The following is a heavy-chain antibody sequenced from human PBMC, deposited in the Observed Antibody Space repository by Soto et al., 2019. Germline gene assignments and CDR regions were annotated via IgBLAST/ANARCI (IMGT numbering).Heavy chain of an antibody. CDR1: GGTFSSYA. D-gene: IGHD3-10*01. J-gene: IGHJ6*02. CDR3: AGQYYYGSGRAEWMYYYYGMDV. CDR2: IIPIFGTA. V-gene: IGHV1-69*01. Sequence: QVQLVQSGAEVKKPGSSVKVSCKASGGTFSSYAISWVRQAPGQGLEWMGGIIPIFGTANYAQKFQGRVTITADESMSTAYMELSSLRCEDTAVYYCAGQYYYGSGRAEWMYYYYGMDVWGQGTTVTVSS.